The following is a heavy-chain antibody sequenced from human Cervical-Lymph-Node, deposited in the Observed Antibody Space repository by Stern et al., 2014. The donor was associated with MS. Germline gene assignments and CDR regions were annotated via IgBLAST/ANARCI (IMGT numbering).Heavy chain of an antibody. CDR2: TSYDGDKK. CDR1: GLRFNLFA. J-gene: IGHJ6*02. Sequence: VQLVESGGGVVQPGGSLRLSCAASGLRFNLFAMHWVRQAPGMGLEWVAVTSYDGDKKNYADSVKGRFTISRDNSRNTLYLQMNSLRVEDTAVYYCAKALAGDPGVPRPVRPGAEYDSTRYLNHYYYGMDVWGQGTTVTVSS. D-gene: IGHD3-22*01. CDR3: AKALAGDPGVPRPVRPGAEYDSTRYLNHYYYGMDV. V-gene: IGHV3-30*18.